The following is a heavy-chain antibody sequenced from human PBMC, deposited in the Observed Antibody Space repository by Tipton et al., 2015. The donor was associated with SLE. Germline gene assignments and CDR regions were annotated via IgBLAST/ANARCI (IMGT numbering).Heavy chain of an antibody. CDR1: GYTFTTYG. CDR3: AREDPGGYSYGRSYYFDY. D-gene: IGHD5-18*01. CDR2: ISADNGKT. J-gene: IGHJ4*02. Sequence: QLVQSGAEVKKPGASVKVSCKASGYTFTTYGFNWVRQAPGQGLEWMGWISADNGKTIYAQKLQGRLTMTTDTSTSTAYMELRSLRSDDTAVYYCAREDPGGYSYGRSYYFDYWGQVTLVASPQ. V-gene: IGHV1-18*01.